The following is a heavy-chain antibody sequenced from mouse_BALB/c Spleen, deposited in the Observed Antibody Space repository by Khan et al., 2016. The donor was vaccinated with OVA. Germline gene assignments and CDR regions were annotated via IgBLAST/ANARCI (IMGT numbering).Heavy chain of an antibody. CDR3: AIYHGYIDV. D-gene: IGHD1-1*01. V-gene: IGHV1-26*01. J-gene: IGHJ1*01. Sequence: EVQLQESGPDLVKPGASVKISCKASGYSFTGYYIHWVQQSHGKSLEWIGRVNPNNGGTSYNQKFKGKAILTVDKSSNTSYMELRSLTAEDSAVYSCAIYHGYIDVWGAGTTVTVSS. CDR2: VNPNNGGT. CDR1: GYSFTGYY.